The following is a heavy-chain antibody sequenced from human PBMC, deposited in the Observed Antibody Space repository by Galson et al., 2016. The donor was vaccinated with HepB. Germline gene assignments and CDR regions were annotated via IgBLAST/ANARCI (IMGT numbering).Heavy chain of an antibody. V-gene: IGHV7-4-1*02. CDR3: ARDMGYCSSTSCYVTAFDM. J-gene: IGHJ3*02. CDR2: INTNTGKS. D-gene: IGHD2-2*01. Sequence: RQAPGQGLEWMGWINTNTGKSTYAQAFTGRFVFSLDTSVSTTYLQISGLKAEDTAVYYCARDMGYCSSTSCYVTAFDMWGQGTMITVSA.